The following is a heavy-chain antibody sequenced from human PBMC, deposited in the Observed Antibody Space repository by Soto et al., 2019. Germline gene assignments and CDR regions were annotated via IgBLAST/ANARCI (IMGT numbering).Heavy chain of an antibody. D-gene: IGHD3-22*01. J-gene: IGHJ4*02. CDR3: ARDDSDSSGYYLLFDY. CDR1: GFTFSSYS. Sequence: EVQLVESGGGLVQPGGSLRLSCAASGFTFSSYSMNWVRQAPGKGLEWVSYISSSSSTIYYADSVKGRFTISRDNAKNSLYLQMNSPIDEDTAVYYCARDDSDSSGYYLLFDYWGQGTLVTVSS. CDR2: ISSSSSTI. V-gene: IGHV3-48*02.